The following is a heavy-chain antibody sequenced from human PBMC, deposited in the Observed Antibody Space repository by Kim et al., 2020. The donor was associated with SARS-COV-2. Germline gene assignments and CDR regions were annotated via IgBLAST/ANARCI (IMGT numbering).Heavy chain of an antibody. CDR3: ARGWDRGSGSLDY. Sequence: GGSLRLSCAASGFTFSSYGMHWVRQAPGKGLEWVAVIWYDGSNKYYADSVKGRFTISRDNSKNTLYLQMNSLRAEDTAVYYCARGWDRGSGSLDYWGQGTLVTVSS. CDR2: IWYDGSNK. V-gene: IGHV3-33*01. J-gene: IGHJ4*02. CDR1: GFTFSSYG. D-gene: IGHD3-10*01.